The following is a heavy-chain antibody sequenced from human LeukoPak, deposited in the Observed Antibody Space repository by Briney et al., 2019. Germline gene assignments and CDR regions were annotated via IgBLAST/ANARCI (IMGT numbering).Heavy chain of an antibody. J-gene: IGHJ4*02. D-gene: IGHD1-26*01. Sequence: GGSLRLSCAASGFTFSSYWMHWVRHDPGKGLVWVSRINIDGTNTRYADSVKGRFTISRDNAKNTLYMQMNSLRVEDTAVYYCARDQAQWELLSPPDYWGQGTLVTVSS. V-gene: IGHV3-74*01. CDR2: INIDGTNT. CDR3: ARDQAQWELLSPPDY. CDR1: GFTFSSYW.